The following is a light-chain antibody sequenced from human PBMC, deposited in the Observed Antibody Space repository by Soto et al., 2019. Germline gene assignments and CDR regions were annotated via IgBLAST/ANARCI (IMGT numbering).Light chain of an antibody. V-gene: IGLV2-14*01. CDR1: SSDVGGYNY. CDR2: DVS. J-gene: IGLJ2*01. CDR3: SSYTSSSTPV. Sequence: QSALTQPASVSGSPGQSITISCTGTSSDVGGYNYVSWYQQHPGKAPKLMIYDVSNRPSGVSNSFSGSKSGNTASLTISGLQAEDEAHYYCSSYTSSSTPVFGGGTTLTVL.